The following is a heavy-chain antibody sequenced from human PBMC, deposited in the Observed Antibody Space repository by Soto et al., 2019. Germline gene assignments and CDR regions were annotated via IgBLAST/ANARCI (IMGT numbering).Heavy chain of an antibody. V-gene: IGHV4-39*01. J-gene: IGHJ4*02. Sequence: QLQLQESGPGLVKPSETLSLTCTVSGGSISSSSYYWGWIRQPPGKGLEWIGSIYYSGSTYYNPSLKRRVTISVDTSKNQFSLKLSSVTAADTAVYYCARRYTAMAGYYFDYWGQGTLVTVSS. CDR3: ARRYTAMAGYYFDY. CDR1: GGSISSSSYY. D-gene: IGHD5-18*01. CDR2: IYYSGST.